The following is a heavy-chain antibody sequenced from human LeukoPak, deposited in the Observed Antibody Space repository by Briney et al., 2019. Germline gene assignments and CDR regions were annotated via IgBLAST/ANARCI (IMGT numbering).Heavy chain of an antibody. Sequence: GASVKVSCKASGYTFTSYGISWVRQAPGQGLEWMGWISAYNGNTNYAQKLQGRVTMTTDTSTSTAYMELRSLRSDDTAVYYCARGRVGATLPCAFDIWGQGTMVTVSS. CDR3: ARGRVGATLPCAFDI. CDR1: GYTFTSYG. CDR2: ISAYNGNT. D-gene: IGHD1-26*01. V-gene: IGHV1-18*01. J-gene: IGHJ3*02.